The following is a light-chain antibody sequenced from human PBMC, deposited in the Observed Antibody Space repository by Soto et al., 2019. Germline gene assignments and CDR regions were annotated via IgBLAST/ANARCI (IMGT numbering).Light chain of an antibody. V-gene: IGKV3-15*01. CDR1: QSVRSN. CDR3: QQYNNWPPVS. CDR2: DAS. J-gene: IGKJ4*01. Sequence: EIVMTQSPATLSVSPGERATLSCRASQSVRSNLAWYQQKLGQAPRLLIYDASTRATGIPARFTGSGSGTEFTLTISSLQSEDFALYYCQQYNNWPPVSFGGGTKVEIK.